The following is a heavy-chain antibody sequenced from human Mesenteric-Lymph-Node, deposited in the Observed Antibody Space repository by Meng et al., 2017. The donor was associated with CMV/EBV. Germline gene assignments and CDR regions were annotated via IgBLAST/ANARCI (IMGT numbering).Heavy chain of an antibody. D-gene: IGHD4-23*01. CDR2: IIPIFGTA. Sequence: SVKVSCKASGGTFSSYAISWVRQAPGQGLEWMGGIIPIFGTANYAQKFQGRVTITTDESTSTAYMELSSLRSEDTAVYYCARGFLVSPYFDYWGQGTLVTVSS. J-gene: IGHJ4*02. CDR3: ARGFLVSPYFDY. V-gene: IGHV1-69*05. CDR1: GGTFSSYA.